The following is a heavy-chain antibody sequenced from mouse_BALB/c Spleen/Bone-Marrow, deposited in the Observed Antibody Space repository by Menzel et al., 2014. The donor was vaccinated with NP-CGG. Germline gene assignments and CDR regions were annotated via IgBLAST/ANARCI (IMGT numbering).Heavy chain of an antibody. J-gene: IGHJ3*01. Sequence: VKLVESGPELVRPGVSVKISCKGSGYTFTDYAMHWVKQSHAKSLEWIGVISTYSGNTNYNQKFKGKATMTVDKSSSTAYMELARLTSEDSAIYYYERGIYYDSTWFAYWGQGTLVTVSA. CDR3: ERGIYYDSTWFAY. CDR1: GYTFTDYA. CDR2: ISTYSGNT. D-gene: IGHD2-4*01. V-gene: IGHV1-67*01.